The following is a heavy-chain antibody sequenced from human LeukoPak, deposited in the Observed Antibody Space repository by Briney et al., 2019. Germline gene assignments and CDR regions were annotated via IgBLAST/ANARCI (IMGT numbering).Heavy chain of an antibody. V-gene: IGHV1-69*01. Sequence: SVKVSCKASGGTFSSYAISWVRQAPGQGLEWMGGIIPIFGTANYAQKFQGRVTITADESTSTAYMELSSLRSEDTAVYYCARVPCSPYNWNPHYFDYWGQGTLVTVSS. J-gene: IGHJ4*02. CDR1: GGTFSSYA. CDR3: ARVPCSPYNWNPHYFDY. D-gene: IGHD1-1*01. CDR2: IIPIFGTA.